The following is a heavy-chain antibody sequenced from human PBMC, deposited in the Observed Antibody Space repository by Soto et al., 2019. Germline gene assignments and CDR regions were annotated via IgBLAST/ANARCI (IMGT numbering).Heavy chain of an antibody. CDR1: GGSISSGDYY. J-gene: IGHJ5*02. V-gene: IGHV4-30-4*01. CDR2: IYYSGST. Sequence: SETLSLTCTVSGGSISSGDYYWSWIRQPPGKGLEWIGYIYYSGSTYYNPSLKSRVTISVDTSKNQFSLKLSSVTAADTAVYYCATGYSSSWYWFDPWGQGTRVTVSS. CDR3: ATGYSSSWYWFDP. D-gene: IGHD6-13*01.